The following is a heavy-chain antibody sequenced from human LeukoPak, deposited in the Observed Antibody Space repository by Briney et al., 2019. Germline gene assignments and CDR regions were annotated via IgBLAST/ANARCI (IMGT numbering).Heavy chain of an antibody. V-gene: IGHV1-8*01. CDR2: MNPNSGNT. CDR3: ARSYCSSTSCQWYYYGMDV. J-gene: IGHJ6*02. Sequence: ASVKVSCKASGYTFTSYGINWVRQATGQGLEWMGWMNPNSGNTGYAQKFQGRVTMTRNTSISTAYMELSSLRSEDTAVYYCARSYCSSTSCQWYYYGMDVWGQGTTVTVSS. D-gene: IGHD2-2*01. CDR1: GYTFTSYG.